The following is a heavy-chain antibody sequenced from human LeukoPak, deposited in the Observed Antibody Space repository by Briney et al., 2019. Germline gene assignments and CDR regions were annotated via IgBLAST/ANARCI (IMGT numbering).Heavy chain of an antibody. CDR1: GGSISSYY. J-gene: IGHJ6*02. CDR2: IYTSGST. D-gene: IGHD1-26*01. Sequence: PSETLSLTCTVSGGSISSYYWSWIRQPAGKGLEWIGRIYTSGSTNYNPSLQSRVPISLSTSKNHFSLKLSSVTAADTAVYYCAREVVGPPRGGGYYYYGMDVWGQGTTVTVSS. V-gene: IGHV4-4*07. CDR3: AREVVGPPRGGGYYYYGMDV.